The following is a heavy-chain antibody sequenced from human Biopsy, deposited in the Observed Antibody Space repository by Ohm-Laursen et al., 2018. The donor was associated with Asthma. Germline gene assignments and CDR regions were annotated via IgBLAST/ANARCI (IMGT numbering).Heavy chain of an antibody. CDR2: IHHSGTS. CDR3: ARIPRRSGSYFVDY. V-gene: IGHV4-31*03. J-gene: IGHJ4*02. CDR1: GDSITSGGCC. Sequence: TLSLTCTVSGDSITSGGCCWNWIRQHPGKGLEWIGYIHHSGTSYFNPSLKRRVSFSRDTSKNHFSLRLSSVTAADTAMYYCARIPRRSGSYFVDYWGQGTLVTVSS. D-gene: IGHD3-22*01.